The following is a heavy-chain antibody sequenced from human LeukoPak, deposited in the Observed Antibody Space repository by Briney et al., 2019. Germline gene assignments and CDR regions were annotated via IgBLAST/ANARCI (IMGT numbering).Heavy chain of an antibody. CDR2: AYYSGSA. Sequence: SETLSLTCTVSSGTIKNSNYYWGWIRQPPGKGLEWIGYAYYSGSAYYSPSLKSRVSISVDTSKNQFSLRLKLTSVTAADTAVYYCARESTVTTLDWFDPWGQGTLVTVSS. V-gene: IGHV4-39*07. J-gene: IGHJ5*02. CDR1: SGTIKNSNYY. D-gene: IGHD4-17*01. CDR3: ARESTVTTLDWFDP.